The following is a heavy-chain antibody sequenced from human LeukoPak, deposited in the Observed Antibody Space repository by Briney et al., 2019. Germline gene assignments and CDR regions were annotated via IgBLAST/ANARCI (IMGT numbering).Heavy chain of an antibody. Sequence: GGSLRLSCAASGFTVSSNYMSWIRQAPGKGLEWVSVIYSGGSTYYADSVKGRFTISRDNSKNTLYLQMNSLRAEDTAVYYCARGGLVPAAYYYYYGMDVWGQGTTVTVSS. CDR3: ARGGLVPAAYYYYYGMDV. J-gene: IGHJ6*02. CDR1: GFTVSSNY. CDR2: IYSGGST. D-gene: IGHD2-2*01. V-gene: IGHV3-66*02.